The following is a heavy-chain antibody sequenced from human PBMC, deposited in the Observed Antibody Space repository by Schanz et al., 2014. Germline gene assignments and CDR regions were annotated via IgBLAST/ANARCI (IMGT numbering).Heavy chain of an antibody. CDR3: VRDAGWAFGDHHGMDV. CDR2: ISVYHGHT. V-gene: IGHV1-18*01. D-gene: IGHD3-10*01. Sequence: QVQLVQSGAEVKKPGASATVSCKASGYTFNNHGISWVRQAPGQGLEWMGWISVYHGHTNYAEKVHGRVTMTTDTSTSTAYMELRSLISDDTAVYYCVRDAGWAFGDHHGMDVWGQGTSVTVSP. CDR1: GYTFNNHG. J-gene: IGHJ6*01.